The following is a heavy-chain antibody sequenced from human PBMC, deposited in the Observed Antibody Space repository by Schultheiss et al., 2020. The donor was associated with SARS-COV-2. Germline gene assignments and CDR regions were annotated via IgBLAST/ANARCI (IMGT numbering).Heavy chain of an antibody. CDR1: GGSISSYY. D-gene: IGHD2-2*01. CDR2: IYTSGST. CDR3: ASLSTSWNWFDP. V-gene: IGHV4-4*07. J-gene: IGHJ5*02. Sequence: SETLSLTCTVSGGSISSYYWSWIRQPAGKGLEWIGRIYTSGSTNYNPSLKSRVTMSVDTSKNQFSLKLSSVTAADTAVYYCASLSTSWNWFDPWGQGTLVTVSS.